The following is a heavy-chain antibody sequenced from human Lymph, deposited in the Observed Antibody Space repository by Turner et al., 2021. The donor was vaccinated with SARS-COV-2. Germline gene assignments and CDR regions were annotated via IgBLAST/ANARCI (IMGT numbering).Heavy chain of an antibody. J-gene: IGHJ4*02. D-gene: IGHD6-13*01. V-gene: IGHV3-30-3*01. CDR1: GFTFSSSA. CDR3: ASDQAEQQPNYAFDS. Sequence: QVQLVESGGGVVQPGRSLRLSCAASGFTFSSSAMHWVRQAPGKGLEWVAVISYDGSYKYYADSVKGRVTISRDNSKNTLYLQMNSLRAEDTAVYYCASDQAEQQPNYAFDSWGQGTLVTVSS. CDR2: ISYDGSYK.